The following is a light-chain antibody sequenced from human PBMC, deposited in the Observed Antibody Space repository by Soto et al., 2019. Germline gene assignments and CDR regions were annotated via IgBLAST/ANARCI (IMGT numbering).Light chain of an antibody. Sequence: QSVLTQPPSASGSPGQSVTISCTGTSSDVGGYDYVSWYQQHPGKAPKLMISEVSKRPSGVPDRFSGSKSGNTASLTVSGLQAEDEAGYYCSSYAGSYTLVFGGGTKVTVL. CDR2: EVS. CDR1: SSDVGGYDY. J-gene: IGLJ2*01. CDR3: SSYAGSYTLV. V-gene: IGLV2-8*01.